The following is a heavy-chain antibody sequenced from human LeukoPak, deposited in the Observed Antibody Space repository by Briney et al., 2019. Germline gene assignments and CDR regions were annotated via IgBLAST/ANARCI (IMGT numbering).Heavy chain of an antibody. CDR1: SGSISSYY. J-gene: IGHJ3*02. Sequence: SETLSLTCTVSSGSISSYYWSWIRQSPGKGLEWIGYIYYSGSTNYNSSVESRVTISLDTSKNQFSLKLSSVTAADTAVYYCASNTGYSGSPLGDFDIWGQGTMVTVSS. CDR3: ASNTGYSGSPLGDFDI. D-gene: IGHD1-26*01. CDR2: IYYSGST. V-gene: IGHV4-59*01.